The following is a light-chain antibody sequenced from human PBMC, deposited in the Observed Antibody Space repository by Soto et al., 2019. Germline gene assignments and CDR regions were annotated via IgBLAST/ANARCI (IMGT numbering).Light chain of an antibody. J-gene: IGKJ5*01. V-gene: IGKV3-20*01. CDR3: QQYVSAPIT. Sequence: IVLTQSPGTLSFSPGERATLSCRASHSLSSNYLAWYQQKPGQAPRLLIYGVSSRATGVPVSFSGSGSGTDFTLTISRLEPEDFAVYYCQQYVSAPITFGQGTRLEIK. CDR1: HSLSSNY. CDR2: GVS.